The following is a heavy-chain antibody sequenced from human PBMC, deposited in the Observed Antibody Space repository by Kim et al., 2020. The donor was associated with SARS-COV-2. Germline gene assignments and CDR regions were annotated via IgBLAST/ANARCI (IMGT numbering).Heavy chain of an antibody. D-gene: IGHD3-16*01. J-gene: IGHJ4*02. CDR2: ILYGVGNK. V-gene: IGHV3-33*01. Sequence: GGSLRLSCAASRFIFRNYGIHWVRQAPGKGLEWVAGILYGVGNKFYGDSVKGRFTISRDNANNTVFLQMNSLRADDTAVYYCARDESLGPTAVFGYWGQGTLVTISS. CDR3: ARDESLGPTAVFGY. CDR1: RFIFRNYG.